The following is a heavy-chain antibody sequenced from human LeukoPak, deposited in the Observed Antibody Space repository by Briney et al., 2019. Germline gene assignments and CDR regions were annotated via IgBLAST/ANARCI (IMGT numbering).Heavy chain of an antibody. CDR2: INIDGSST. CDR1: GITFSNYW. Sequence: GGSLRLSCVASGITFSNYWMHWVRQPPGKGLVWVSRINIDGSSTSYADSVKGRFTISRDNVKNTLYLQMNSLRAEDTAVYYCASGYRDYGVGYWGQGTLVTVSS. CDR3: ASGYRDYGVGY. J-gene: IGHJ4*02. D-gene: IGHD5-12*01. V-gene: IGHV3-74*01.